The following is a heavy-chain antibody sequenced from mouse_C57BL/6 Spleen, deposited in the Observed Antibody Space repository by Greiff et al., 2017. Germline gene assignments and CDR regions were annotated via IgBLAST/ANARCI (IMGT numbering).Heavy chain of an antibody. J-gene: IGHJ2*01. CDR2: IDPSDSET. D-gene: IGHD4-1*01. CDR1: GYTFTSYW. Sequence: LQPGAELVRPGSSVKLSCKASGYTFTSYWMHWVKQRPIQGLEWIGNIDPSDSETHYNQKFKDKATLTVDKSSSTAYMQLSCLTSEDSAVYYCARLGFDYWGQGTTLTVAS. CDR3: ARLGFDY. V-gene: IGHV1-52*01.